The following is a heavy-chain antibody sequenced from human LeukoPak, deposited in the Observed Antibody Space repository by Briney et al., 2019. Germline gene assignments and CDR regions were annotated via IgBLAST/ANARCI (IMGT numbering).Heavy chain of an antibody. Sequence: LPGGSLRLSCAASGFTFDDYAMHWVRQAPGKGLEWVSLISGDGGSTYYADSVKGRFTISRDNSKNTLYLQMNSLRAEDTAVYYCAKDLLFYYGSGRRDYWGQGTLVTVSS. CDR3: AKDLLFYYGSGRRDY. D-gene: IGHD3-10*01. CDR2: ISGDGGST. V-gene: IGHV3-43*02. J-gene: IGHJ4*02. CDR1: GFTFDDYA.